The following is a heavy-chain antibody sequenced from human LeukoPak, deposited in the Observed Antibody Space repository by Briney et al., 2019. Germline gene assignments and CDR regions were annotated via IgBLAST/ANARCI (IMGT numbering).Heavy chain of an antibody. D-gene: IGHD6-19*01. CDR3: ATVRRGSSGWYADV. V-gene: IGHV3-33*01. J-gene: IGHJ6*02. Sequence: QPGGSLRLSCVASGFTFRNYGMQWVRQAPGKGLEWVAVIWYDGSQQNYADSMKGRFTISGDNSKSTLYLQMISLRAEDTTVYYCATVRRGSSGWYADVWGQGTTVTVSS. CDR1: GFTFRNYG. CDR2: IWYDGSQQ.